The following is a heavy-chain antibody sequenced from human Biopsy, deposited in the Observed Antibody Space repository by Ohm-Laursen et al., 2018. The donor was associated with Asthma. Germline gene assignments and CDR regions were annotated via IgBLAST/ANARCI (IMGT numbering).Heavy chain of an antibody. V-gene: IGHV1-46*02. CDR2: INPSVAGT. CDR1: GSSFDNYF. Sequence: ASVKVSCKTSGSSFDNYFMHWVRQAPGQGLEWMGIINPSVAGTRYAEKFRGRLIVTRDASTRTAFMDLRSLRSDDTAIYFCARARETTNYGDSDFDIWGQGTLITVSS. J-gene: IGHJ4*02. D-gene: IGHD2-8*01. CDR3: ARARETTNYGDSDFDI.